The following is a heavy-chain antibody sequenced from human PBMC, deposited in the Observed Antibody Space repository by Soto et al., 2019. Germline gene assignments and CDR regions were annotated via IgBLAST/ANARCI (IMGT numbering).Heavy chain of an antibody. J-gene: IGHJ5*02. Sequence: SETLSLTCTVSGGSISSSSYYWGWIRQPPGKGLEWIGSIYYSGSTYYNPSLKSRVTISVDTSKNQFSLKLSSVTAADTAVYYCARHGDYGDTKYNWFDPWGQGTLVTVSS. V-gene: IGHV4-39*01. D-gene: IGHD4-17*01. CDR3: ARHGDYGDTKYNWFDP. CDR1: GGSISSSSYY. CDR2: IYYSGST.